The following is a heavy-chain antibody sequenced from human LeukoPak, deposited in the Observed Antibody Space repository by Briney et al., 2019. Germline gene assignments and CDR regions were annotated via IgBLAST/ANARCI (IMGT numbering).Heavy chain of an antibody. CDR3: VSGSSGWLYFQH. D-gene: IGHD6-19*01. CDR1: GGSISSYY. V-gene: IGHV4-59*06. CDR2: IYYSGST. J-gene: IGHJ1*01. Sequence: SETLSLTCTVSGGSISSYYWSWIRQPPGKGLKWIGYIYYSGSTYYNPSLKSRVTISVGTSKNQFSLKLSSVTAADTAVYYCVSGSSGWLYFQHWGQGTLVTVSS.